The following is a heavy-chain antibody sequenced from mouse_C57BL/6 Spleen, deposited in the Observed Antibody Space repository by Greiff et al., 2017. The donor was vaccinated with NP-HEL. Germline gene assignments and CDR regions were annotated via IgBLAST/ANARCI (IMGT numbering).Heavy chain of an antibody. J-gene: IGHJ2*01. CDR2: ISSGSSTI. CDR3: ARQGYGSSYDYFDY. V-gene: IGHV5-17*01. CDR1: GFTFSDYG. Sequence: EVKVVESGGGLVKPGGSLKLSCAASGFTFSDYGMHWVRQAPEKGLEWVAYISSGSSTIYYADTVKGRFTISRDNAKNTLFLQMTSLRSEDTAMYYCARQGYGSSYDYFDYWGQGTTLTVSS. D-gene: IGHD1-1*01.